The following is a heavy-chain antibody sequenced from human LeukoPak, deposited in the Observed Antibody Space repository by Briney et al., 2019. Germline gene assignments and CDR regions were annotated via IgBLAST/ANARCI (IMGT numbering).Heavy chain of an antibody. D-gene: IGHD3-22*01. CDR2: ISAYNGNT. CDR1: GYTFTSYG. J-gene: IGHJ4*02. V-gene: IGHV1-18*01. Sequence: ASVKVSCKASGYTFTSYGISWVRQAPGQGLEWMGWISAYNGNTNYAQKLQGRVTMTTDTSTSTAYMVLRSLRSDDTAVYYCARRGGSGYYRGTSYYFDYWGQGTLVTVSS. CDR3: ARRGGSGYYRGTSYYFDY.